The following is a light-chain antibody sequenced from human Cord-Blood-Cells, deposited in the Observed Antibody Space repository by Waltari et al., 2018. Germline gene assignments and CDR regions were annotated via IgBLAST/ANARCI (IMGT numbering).Light chain of an antibody. CDR2: DAS. V-gene: IGKV3-11*01. Sequence: EIVLTQSPATLSLSPGERATLSCRASQSVSSYLAWYQQKPVQAPRLLIYDASNRATGIPARVSGSGSGTDFTLTISSLEPEDFAVYYCQQRSNWPWTFGQGTKVEIK. CDR1: QSVSSY. J-gene: IGKJ1*01. CDR3: QQRSNWPWT.